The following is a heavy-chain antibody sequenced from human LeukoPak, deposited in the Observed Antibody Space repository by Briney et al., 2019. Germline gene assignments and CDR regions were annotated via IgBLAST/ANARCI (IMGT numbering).Heavy chain of an antibody. V-gene: IGHV1-8*01. J-gene: IGHJ4*02. Sequence: GASVKVSCKASGYTFTSYDINWVRQATEQGLEWMGWMNPNSGNTGYAQKFQGRVTMTRNTSISTAYMELSSLRSEDTAVYYCARESGEYSSSQYDYWGQGTLITVSS. CDR1: GYTFTSYD. CDR2: MNPNSGNT. CDR3: ARESGEYSSSQYDY. D-gene: IGHD6-6*01.